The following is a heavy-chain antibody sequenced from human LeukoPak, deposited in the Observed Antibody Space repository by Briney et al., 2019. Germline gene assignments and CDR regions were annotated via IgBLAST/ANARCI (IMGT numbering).Heavy chain of an antibody. CDR3: ARVRRDYYYYYGMDV. V-gene: IGHV4-59*01. CDR2: IYYSGST. Sequence: PSETLSLTCAVYGGSFSGYYWSWIRQPPGKGLEGIGYIYYSGSTNYNPSLKSRVTISVDTSKNQSSLKLSSVTAADTAVYYCARVRRDYYYYYGMDVWGQGTTVTVSS. J-gene: IGHJ6*02. D-gene: IGHD3-16*01. CDR1: GGSFSGYY.